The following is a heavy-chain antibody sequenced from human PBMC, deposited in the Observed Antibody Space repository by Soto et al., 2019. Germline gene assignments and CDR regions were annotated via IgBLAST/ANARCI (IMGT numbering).Heavy chain of an antibody. CDR1: GYTFTRYY. CDR3: ARDSGDSSGYMLDY. V-gene: IGHV1-46*01. D-gene: IGHD3-22*01. J-gene: IGHJ4*02. CDR2: INPNGGGT. Sequence: QVQLVQSGAEVKKPGASVKVSCKASGYTFTRYYIHWVRQAPGQGLEWMGIINPNGGGTSYAQKFQGRVTMTRDTSTSTVYMELSSLRSEDTAVYCCARDSGDSSGYMLDYWGQGALVTVSS.